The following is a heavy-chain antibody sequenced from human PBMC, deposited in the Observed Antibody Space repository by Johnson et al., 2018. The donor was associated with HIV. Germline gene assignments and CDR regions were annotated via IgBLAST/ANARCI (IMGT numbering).Heavy chain of an antibody. CDR2: ISYDGSNK. Sequence: QVQLVESGGGVVQPGRSLRLSCAASGFTFSSYGMHWVRQAPGKGLEWVAVISYDGSNKYYADSVKGRFTISRDNSNNTLHLQMNSLRPEDTAVYYCARDLARRGGAAFDIWGQGTMVTVSS. CDR3: ARDLARRGGAAFDI. J-gene: IGHJ3*02. CDR1: GFTFSSYG. V-gene: IGHV3-30*03. D-gene: IGHD1-26*01.